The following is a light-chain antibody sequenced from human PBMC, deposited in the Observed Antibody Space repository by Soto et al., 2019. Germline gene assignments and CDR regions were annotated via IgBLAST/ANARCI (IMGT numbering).Light chain of an antibody. V-gene: IGLV2-14*03. CDR1: SSDIGSYNY. CDR2: DVS. J-gene: IGLJ1*01. Sequence: QSVLTQTASVSGSPGQSITISFTGTSSDIGSYNYVSWYQHHPGKAPKVMIYDVSNRPSGVSNRFSGSKSGNTASLTISGLQAEDEADYYCSSYTTSSTYVFGTGTKLTVL. CDR3: SSYTTSSTYV.